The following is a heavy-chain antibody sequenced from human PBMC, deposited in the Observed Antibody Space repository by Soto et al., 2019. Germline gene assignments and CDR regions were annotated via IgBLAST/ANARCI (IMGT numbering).Heavy chain of an antibody. CDR3: AKDWKESSSWYYFDY. J-gene: IGHJ4*02. D-gene: IGHD6-13*01. CDR2: ISGSGGST. CDR1: GFTFSSYA. Sequence: PGGSLRLSCAASGFTFSSYAMSWVRQAPGKGLEWVSAISGSGGSTYYADSVKGRFTISRDNSKNTLYLQMNSLRAEDTAVYYCAKDWKESSSWYYFDYWGQGTLLXVSS. V-gene: IGHV3-23*01.